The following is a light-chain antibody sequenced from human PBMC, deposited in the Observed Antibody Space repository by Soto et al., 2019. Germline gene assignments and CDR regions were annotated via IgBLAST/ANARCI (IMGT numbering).Light chain of an antibody. CDR3: RSYTSSSTRV. Sequence: QSALTQPASVSGSPGQSITISCTGTSSDVGDYNYVSWYQQHPGKAPKLVIFDVSDRPSGVSNRFSGSKSGNTASLTISGLQVADEADYYCRSYTSSSTRVFGTGTKLTVL. CDR2: DVS. V-gene: IGLV2-14*01. J-gene: IGLJ1*01. CDR1: SSDVGDYNY.